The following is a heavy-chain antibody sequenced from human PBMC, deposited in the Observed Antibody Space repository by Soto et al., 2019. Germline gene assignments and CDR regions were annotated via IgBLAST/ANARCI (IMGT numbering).Heavy chain of an antibody. V-gene: IGHV4-30-4*08. CDR2: IYYTGNT. CDR1: DDSINSDKYY. D-gene: IGHD2-21*02. J-gene: IGHJ6*02. Sequence: PSETLSLTCSVSDDSINSDKYYWGWIRQPPGKGLEWIGYIYYTGNTSYNPSLQSRLTISVDTSKNQFSLKLTSVTAADTAVYFCAREDDGGDRDYYGLDVWGQGTTVTVSS. CDR3: AREDDGGDRDYYGLDV.